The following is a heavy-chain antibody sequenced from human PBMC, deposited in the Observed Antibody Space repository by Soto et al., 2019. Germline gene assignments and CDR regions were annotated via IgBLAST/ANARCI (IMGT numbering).Heavy chain of an antibody. CDR3: AKGDSEYYYGVDV. CDR2: ISGSGGST. J-gene: IGHJ6*02. CDR1: GFTFSNYA. Sequence: VQVLESGGGLVQPGGSLRLSCAVSGFTFSNYAMNWLRQAPGKGLEWVSTISGSGGSTFHADSVKGWFTISRDNSKNTLYLQMNSLRAEDTAVYYCAKGDSEYYYGVDVWGQGTAVTVSS. V-gene: IGHV3-23*01. D-gene: IGHD3-10*01.